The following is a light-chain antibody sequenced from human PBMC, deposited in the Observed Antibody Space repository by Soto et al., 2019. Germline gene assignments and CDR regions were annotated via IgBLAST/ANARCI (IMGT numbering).Light chain of an antibody. CDR3: QHYNSLYT. CDR2: KAS. J-gene: IGKJ2*01. CDR1: QSISSW. Sequence: DIQMTQSPSTLSASVGDRVTITCRASQSISSWLAWYQQKPGKAPKLLIYKASSLESVVPSRVSGSGSGTEFTLTISSLQPDDFATYYCQHYNSLYTFGQGTKLEIK. V-gene: IGKV1-5*03.